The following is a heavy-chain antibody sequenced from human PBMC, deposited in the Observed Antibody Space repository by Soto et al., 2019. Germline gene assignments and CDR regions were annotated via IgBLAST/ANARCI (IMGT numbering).Heavy chain of an antibody. CDR2: INPNSGGT. D-gene: IGHD3-3*01. J-gene: IGHJ6*02. V-gene: IGHV1-2*02. CDR1: GYTFTGYY. Sequence: XSVKVSCEASGYTFTGYYMHWVRQAPVQGLEWMGWINPNSGGTNYAQKFQGRVTMTRDTSISTAYMELSRLRSDDTAVYCCARDPYDFWSGYLLYYYGTDVWGQGTTVTVSS. CDR3: ARDPYDFWSGYLLYYYGTDV.